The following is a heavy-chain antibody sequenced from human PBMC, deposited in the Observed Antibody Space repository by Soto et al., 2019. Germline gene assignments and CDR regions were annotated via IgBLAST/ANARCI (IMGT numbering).Heavy chain of an antibody. CDR2: ISSSGSTI. Sequence: SGGSLRLSCAASGFTFSDYYMSWIRQAPGKGLEWVSYISSSGSTIYYADSVKGRFTISRDNAKNSLYLQMNSLRAEDTAVYYCARDYCSITTCPNYGMDVWGQGTTVTVSS. V-gene: IGHV3-11*01. J-gene: IGHJ6*02. CDR3: ARDYCSITTCPNYGMDV. CDR1: GFTFSDYY. D-gene: IGHD2-2*01.